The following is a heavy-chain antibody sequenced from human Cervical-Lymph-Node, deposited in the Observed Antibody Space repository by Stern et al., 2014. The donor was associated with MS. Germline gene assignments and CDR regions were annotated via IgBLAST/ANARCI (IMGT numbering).Heavy chain of an antibody. Sequence: VQLVQSGAELIRPGESLKISCKGSGFKFSIYWFAWVRQMPGKGLEWMGIIYPADSETRYSPSFQGQVSMSADKSTSTAYLQWSSLNASDTAMYFCARQTTAWASDVWGQGTLVTVSS. J-gene: IGHJ4*02. CDR3: ARQTTAWASDV. D-gene: IGHD1-14*01. CDR1: GFKFSIYW. V-gene: IGHV5-51*01. CDR2: IYPADSET.